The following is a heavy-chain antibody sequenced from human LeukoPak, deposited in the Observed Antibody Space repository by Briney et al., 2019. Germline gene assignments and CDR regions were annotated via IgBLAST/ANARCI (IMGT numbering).Heavy chain of an antibody. D-gene: IGHD2-2*02. Sequence: SVKVSCKASGGTFSSYAISWVRQAPGQGLEWMGGIIPIFGTANYAQKFQGRVTITADESTSTAYMEPGSLRSEDTAVYYCARSDIVVVPAAIPRYNWFDPWGQGTLVTVSS. CDR3: ARSDIVVVPAAIPRYNWFDP. J-gene: IGHJ5*02. CDR1: GGTFSSYA. V-gene: IGHV1-69*13. CDR2: IIPIFGTA.